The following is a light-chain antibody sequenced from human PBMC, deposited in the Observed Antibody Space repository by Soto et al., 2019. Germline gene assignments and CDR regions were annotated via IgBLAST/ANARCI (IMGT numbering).Light chain of an antibody. Sequence: DIQMTQSPSSLSVSVGDRVTITCRASQSIGGFLNWYQQKLGKAHKLLIYAAYSLQSGVQSRFSGSGSGTDFTLTISSLQPEDFATYYCKQSYSTPLTFGGGTKVDNK. CDR1: QSIGGF. CDR3: KQSYSTPLT. V-gene: IGKV1-39*01. CDR2: AAY. J-gene: IGKJ4*01.